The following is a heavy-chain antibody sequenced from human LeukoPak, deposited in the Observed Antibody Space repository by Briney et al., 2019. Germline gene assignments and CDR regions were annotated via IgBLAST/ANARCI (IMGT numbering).Heavy chain of an antibody. V-gene: IGHV3-9*01. CDR1: GFTFDDYA. CDR2: ISWNSGSI. J-gene: IGHJ4*02. CDR3: AKDFTVRGYCSGGSCYTNPDY. D-gene: IGHD2-15*01. Sequence: GGSLRLSCAASGFTFDDYAMHWVRQAPGKGLEWVSGISWNSGSIGYADSVKGRFTISRDNAKNSLYLQMNSLRAEDTALYYCAKDFTVRGYCSGGSCYTNPDYWGQGTLVTVSS.